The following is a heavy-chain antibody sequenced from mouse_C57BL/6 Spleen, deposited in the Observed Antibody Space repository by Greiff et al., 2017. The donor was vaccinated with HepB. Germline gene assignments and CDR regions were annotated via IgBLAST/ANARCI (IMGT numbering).Heavy chain of an antibody. J-gene: IGHJ3*01. Sequence: EVQLQQSGPELVKPGASVKISCKASGYSFTGYYMNWVKQSPEKSLEWIGEINPSTGGTTYNQKFKAKATLTVDKSTSTAYMQLKSRTSEDSAVYYGALTGTDVFAYWPRDSGHCLC. V-gene: IGHV1-42*01. D-gene: IGHD4-1*01. CDR3: ALTGTDVFAY. CDR2: INPSTGGT. CDR1: GYSFTGYY.